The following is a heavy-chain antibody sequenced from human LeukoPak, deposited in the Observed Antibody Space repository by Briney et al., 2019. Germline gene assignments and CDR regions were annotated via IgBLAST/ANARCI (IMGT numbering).Heavy chain of an antibody. Sequence: ASVKVSCKASGYTFTGYYMHWVRQAPGQGLEWMGWINPNSGGTNYAQKFQGRVTMTRDTSISTAYMELSRLRSDDTAVCCCARSKESVAALFDPWGQGTLVTVSS. CDR1: GYTFTGYY. D-gene: IGHD2-15*01. CDR2: INPNSGGT. CDR3: ARSKESVAALFDP. V-gene: IGHV1-2*02. J-gene: IGHJ5*02.